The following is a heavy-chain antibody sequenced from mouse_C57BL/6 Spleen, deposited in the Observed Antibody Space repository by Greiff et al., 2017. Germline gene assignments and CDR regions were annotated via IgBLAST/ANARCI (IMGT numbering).Heavy chain of an antibody. CDR1: EYDFPSYD. D-gene: IGHD2-14*01. Sequence: EVKLVESGGGLVQPGASLKLSCESNEYDFPSYDMSWVRKTPEQRLELVGAIDNDGGSTYYPDTMERRYIIARDKTKKTLYLQMSSLRSEDTALYYCARRGRYKGAMDYWGQGTSVTVSS. CDR2: IDNDGGST. V-gene: IGHV5-2*01. J-gene: IGHJ4*01. CDR3: ARRGRYKGAMDY.